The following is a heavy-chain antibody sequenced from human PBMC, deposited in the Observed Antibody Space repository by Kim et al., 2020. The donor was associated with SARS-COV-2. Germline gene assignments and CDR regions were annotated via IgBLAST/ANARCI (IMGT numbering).Heavy chain of an antibody. Sequence: SETLSLTCAVSGGSISSSNWWSWFRQPPGKGLEWIGEIYHSGSTNYNQSLKSRVTISVDKSKNKLSLKLSSVPAADTAVYYCARDYYDYVWGSYRQYYFDYWGQGTLVTVSS. CDR3: ARDYYDYVWGSYRQYYFDY. CDR1: GGSISSSNW. CDR2: IYHSGST. J-gene: IGHJ4*02. D-gene: IGHD3-16*02. V-gene: IGHV4-4*02.